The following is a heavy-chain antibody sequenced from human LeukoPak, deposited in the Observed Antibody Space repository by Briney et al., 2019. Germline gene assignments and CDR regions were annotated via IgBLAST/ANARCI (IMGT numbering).Heavy chain of an antibody. CDR3: ARKTYYDFWSGYPDRAFDI. CDR1: GGSISSSNW. D-gene: IGHD3-3*01. CDR2: IYHSGST. J-gene: IGHJ3*02. Sequence: SGTLSLTCAVSGGSISSSNWWSWVRQPPGKGLEWIGEIYHSGSTNYNPSLKSRVTISVDKSKNQFSLKLSSVTAADTAVYYCARKTYYDFWSGYPDRAFDIWGQGTMVTVSS. V-gene: IGHV4-4*02.